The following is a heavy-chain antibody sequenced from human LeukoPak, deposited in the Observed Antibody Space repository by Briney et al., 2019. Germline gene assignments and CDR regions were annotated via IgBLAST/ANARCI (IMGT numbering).Heavy chain of an antibody. CDR2: IYYSGST. CDR3: AKPWFGLTRYFDF. J-gene: IGHJ4*02. CDR1: GGSISSYY. D-gene: IGHD3-10*01. V-gene: IGHV4-59*01. Sequence: SETLSLTCTVSGGSISSYYWSWIRQPPGKGLEWIGYIYYSGSTNYNPSLKSRVTISVDTSKNQFSLKLSSVTAADTAVYYCAKPWFGLTRYFDFWGRGTLVTVSS.